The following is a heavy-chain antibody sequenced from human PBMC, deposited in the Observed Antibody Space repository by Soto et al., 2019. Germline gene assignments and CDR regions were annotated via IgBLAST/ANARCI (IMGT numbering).Heavy chain of an antibody. J-gene: IGHJ4*02. CDR3: ARLQAAAGDNDLTFDY. CDR2: IDPSDSYT. V-gene: IGHV5-10-1*01. D-gene: IGHD6-13*01. CDR1: GYTFADTW. Sequence: GESLKISCKGSGYTFADTWINWVRQVPGKGLEWMGRIDPSDSYTNYSPSFQGHVTISADKSISTAYLQWSSLKASDTAMYYCARLQAAAGDNDLTFDYWGQGTLVTVSS.